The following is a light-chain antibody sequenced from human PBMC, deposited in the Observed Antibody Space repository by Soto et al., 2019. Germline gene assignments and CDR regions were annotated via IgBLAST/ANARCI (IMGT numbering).Light chain of an antibody. V-gene: IGKV3-15*01. CDR2: GAS. CDR1: QSVSSSY. J-gene: IGKJ5*01. CDR3: QQYNNWPPIT. Sequence: EIVLTQSPGTLSLYPGERATLSCRASQSVSSSYLAWYQQKPGQAPRLLIYGASTRATGIPARFSGSGSGTEFTLTISSLQSEDFAVYYCQQYNNWPPITSGQGTLLEIK.